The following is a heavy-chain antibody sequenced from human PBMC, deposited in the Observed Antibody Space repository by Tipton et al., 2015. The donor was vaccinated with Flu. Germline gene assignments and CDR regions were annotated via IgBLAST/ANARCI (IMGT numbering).Heavy chain of an antibody. D-gene: IGHD4-11*01. CDR2: ISYNGGNK. J-gene: IGHJ5*02. Sequence: SLRLSCAASGSTLRGYAVHWVRQAPGKGLEWMAVISYNGGNKYYADSVKGRFTISRDNSKSTVDLQMNTLRNDDTAVYYCARRDYSNYVSDPKNWFDVWGRGSLVNVSS. CDR3: ARRDYSNYVSDPKNWFDV. CDR1: GSTLRGYA. V-gene: IGHV3-30-3*01.